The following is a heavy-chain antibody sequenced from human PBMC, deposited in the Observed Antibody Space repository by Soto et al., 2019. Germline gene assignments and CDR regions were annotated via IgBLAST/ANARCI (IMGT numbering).Heavy chain of an antibody. J-gene: IGHJ6*04. D-gene: IGHD2-2*01. CDR1: GGSISSYY. Sequence: ETLSLTCTVSGGSISSYYWSWIRQPPGKGLEWIGYIYYSGSTNYNPSLKSRVTISVDTSKNQFSLKLSSVTAADTAVYYCARHLYCSSTSCYPKDYYYMRDVWGKGTTVTVSS. CDR2: IYYSGST. CDR3: ARHLYCSSTSCYPKDYYYMRDV. V-gene: IGHV4-59*08.